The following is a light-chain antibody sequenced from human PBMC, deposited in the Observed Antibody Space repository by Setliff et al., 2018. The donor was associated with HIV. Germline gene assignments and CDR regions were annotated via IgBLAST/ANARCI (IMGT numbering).Light chain of an antibody. J-gene: IGLJ1*01. CDR2: EVT. Sequence: QSALTQPASVSGSPGQSITISCTGTSSDVGSYKLVSWYQQHPGKAPKVMIYEVTKRPSGVSNRVSGSKSANTASLTISGLQAEDEADYYCCSYAGSGTLYVFGTGTKVTVL. V-gene: IGLV2-23*02. CDR1: SSDVGSYKL. CDR3: CSYAGSGTLYV.